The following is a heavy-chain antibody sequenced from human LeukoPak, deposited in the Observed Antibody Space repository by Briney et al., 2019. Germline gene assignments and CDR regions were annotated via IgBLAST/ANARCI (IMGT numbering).Heavy chain of an antibody. Sequence: GASLRLSCAASGFTFSSYAMSWVRQAPGKGLEWVSATSGSGGSTYYADSVKGRFTISRDNSKNTLYLQMNSLRAEDTAVYYCAKAAEGYFDWLLRRVPYFDYWGQGTLVTVSS. CDR3: AKAAEGYFDWLLRRVPYFDY. J-gene: IGHJ4*02. CDR1: GFTFSSYA. D-gene: IGHD3-9*01. CDR2: TSGSGGST. V-gene: IGHV3-23*01.